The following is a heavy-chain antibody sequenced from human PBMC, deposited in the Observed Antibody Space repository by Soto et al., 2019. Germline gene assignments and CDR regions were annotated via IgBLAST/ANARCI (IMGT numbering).Heavy chain of an antibody. Sequence: ASVKVSCKASGYTFTGYYMHWVRQAPGQGLEWMGWINPNSGGTNYAQKFQGRVTMTRDTSISTAYMELSRLRSDDTAVYYCARDIAVAGTSNHYYYYGMDVWGQGTTVTVSS. D-gene: IGHD6-19*01. V-gene: IGHV1-2*02. J-gene: IGHJ6*02. CDR2: INPNSGGT. CDR3: ARDIAVAGTSNHYYYYGMDV. CDR1: GYTFTGYY.